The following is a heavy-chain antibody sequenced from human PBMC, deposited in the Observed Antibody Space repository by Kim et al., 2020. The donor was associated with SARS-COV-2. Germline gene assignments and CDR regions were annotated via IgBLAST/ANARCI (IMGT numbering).Heavy chain of an antibody. CDR1: GFTFGDYA. CDR3: TREASKPPTYYYDSSGYYFGY. CDR2: IRSKAYGGTT. V-gene: IGHV3-49*04. J-gene: IGHJ4*02. D-gene: IGHD3-22*01. Sequence: GGSLRLSCTASGFTFGDYAMSCVRQAPGKGLEWVGFIRSKAYGGTTEYAASVKGRFTISRDDSKSIAYLQMNSLKTEDTAVYYCTREASKPPTYYYDSSGYYFGYWGQGTLVTVSS.